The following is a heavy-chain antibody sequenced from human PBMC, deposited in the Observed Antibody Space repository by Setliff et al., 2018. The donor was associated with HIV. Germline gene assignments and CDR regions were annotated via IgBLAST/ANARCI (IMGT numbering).Heavy chain of an antibody. CDR2: INHSGST. V-gene: IGHV4-34*01. J-gene: IGHJ6*03. CDR1: GGSFSGYF. Sequence: SETLSLTCAVYGGSFSGYFWSWIRQPPGKGLEWIGEINHSGSTNYNPSLKSRVTISVDTSKNQFSLKLSSVTAADTAVYYCARGNYDILTGRAIYYYYYMDVWGKGTTVTVSS. CDR3: ARGNYDILTGRAIYYYYYMDV. D-gene: IGHD3-9*01.